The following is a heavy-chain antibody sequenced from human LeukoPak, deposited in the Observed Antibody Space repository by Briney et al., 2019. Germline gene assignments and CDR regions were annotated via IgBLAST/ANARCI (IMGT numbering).Heavy chain of an antibody. D-gene: IGHD3-9*01. CDR2: IYHSGST. J-gene: IGHJ3*02. CDR3: ARAIWGGETYDTPYSELSAFDI. V-gene: IGHV4-39*07. Sequence: SETLSLTCTVSGGSISGSSYYWGWIRQPPGKGLEWIGSIYHSGSTYYNPSLKSRVTISVDTSKNQFSLKLSSVTAADTAVYYCARAIWGGETYDTPYSELSAFDIWGQGTMVTVSS. CDR1: GGSISGSSYY.